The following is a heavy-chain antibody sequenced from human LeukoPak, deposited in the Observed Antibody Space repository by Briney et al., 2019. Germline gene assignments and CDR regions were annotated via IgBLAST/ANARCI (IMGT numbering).Heavy chain of an antibody. V-gene: IGHV4-39*01. CDR1: GGSISSSIYY. D-gene: IGHD2/OR15-2a*01. J-gene: IGHJ4*02. CDR2: IYYSGST. CDR3: GSFYQGRDFDY. Sequence: PSETLSLTCNVSGGSISSSIYYWGWIRQPPGKGLEWIGSIYYSGSTYYNPSLKSRVTMSVDTSKKQFSLKLSSVTAADTAVYYCGSFYQGRDFDYWGQGTLVTVSS.